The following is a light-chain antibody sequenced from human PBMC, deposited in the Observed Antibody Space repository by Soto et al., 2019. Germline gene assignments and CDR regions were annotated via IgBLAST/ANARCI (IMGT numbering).Light chain of an antibody. V-gene: IGKV3-15*01. Sequence: EVVMTQSPVTLSVSPGERATLSCRASQSLSTNLGWYQQKPSQAPRLLIYGASTRATGTPARFSGSGSGTEFTLTISGLQSEDFAVYYCQQYNNWPPYTFGQGTKLEIK. CDR1: QSLSTN. CDR3: QQYNNWPPYT. J-gene: IGKJ2*01. CDR2: GAS.